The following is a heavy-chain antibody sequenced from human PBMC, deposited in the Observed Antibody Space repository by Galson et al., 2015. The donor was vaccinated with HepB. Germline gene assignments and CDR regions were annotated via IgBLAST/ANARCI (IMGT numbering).Heavy chain of an antibody. D-gene: IGHD3-22*01. Sequence: SLRLSCAASGFTFSSYGMHWVRQAPGKGLEWVAFIRYDGSNKYYADSVKGRFTISRDNSKNTLYLRMNSLRAEDTAVYYCAKDPLYYYDSSGYDYWGQGTLVTVSS. V-gene: IGHV3-30*02. CDR3: AKDPLYYYDSSGYDY. J-gene: IGHJ4*02. CDR1: GFTFSSYG. CDR2: IRYDGSNK.